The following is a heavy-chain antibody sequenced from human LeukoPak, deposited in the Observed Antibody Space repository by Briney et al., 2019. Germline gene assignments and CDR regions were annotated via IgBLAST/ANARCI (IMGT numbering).Heavy chain of an antibody. Sequence: GASVKVSCKASGYTFTSYGISWVRQAPGQGLEWMGGISPYIGNANYAQKLQGRVTITTDASTSTAYMELRRLRSDDTAVYYCARVDRPRYCSSPSCYIGGWFDPWGKGTLVTVSS. D-gene: IGHD2-2*02. CDR2: ISPYIGNA. V-gene: IGHV1-18*01. CDR3: ARVDRPRYCSSPSCYIGGWFDP. J-gene: IGHJ5*02. CDR1: GYTFTSYG.